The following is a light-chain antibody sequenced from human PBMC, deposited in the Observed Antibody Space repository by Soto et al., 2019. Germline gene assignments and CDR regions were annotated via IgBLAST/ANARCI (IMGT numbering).Light chain of an antibody. V-gene: IGLV2-14*01. J-gene: IGLJ1*01. CDR2: EVS. Sequence: LTQPASVSGSPGQSIAISFTGTSSDVGGYNYVSWYQQHPGKAPKLMIYEVSNRPSGVSNRFSGSKSGNTASLTISGLQAEDEADYYCSSYTSSSTLVFGTGTKVTVL. CDR1: SSDVGGYNY. CDR3: SSYTSSSTLV.